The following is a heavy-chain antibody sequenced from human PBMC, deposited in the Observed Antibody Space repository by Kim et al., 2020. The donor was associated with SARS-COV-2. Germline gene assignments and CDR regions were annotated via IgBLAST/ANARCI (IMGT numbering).Heavy chain of an antibody. CDR2: INHSGST. CDR3: ARTPGQQLVSYYYGMDV. V-gene: IGHV4-34*01. CDR1: GGSFSGYY. Sequence: SETLSLTCAVYGGSFSGYYWSWIRQPPGKGLEWIGEINHSGSTNYNPSLKSRVTISVDTSKNQFSLKLSSVTAADTAVYYCARTPGQQLVSYYYGMDVWGQGTTVTVSS. D-gene: IGHD6-13*01. J-gene: IGHJ6*02.